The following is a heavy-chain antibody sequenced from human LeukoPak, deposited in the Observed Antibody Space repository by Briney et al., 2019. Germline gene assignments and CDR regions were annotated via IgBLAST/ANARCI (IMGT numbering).Heavy chain of an antibody. D-gene: IGHD3-3*01. CDR3: ARGYYDFWSGYSPADY. Sequence: GGSLRLSCAASGFTFSNSGMHWVRQAPGKGLQWVALISYDGSNKYYGDSVKGRFTISRDTSKNTLYLQMNSLRAEDTAVYYCARGYYDFWSGYSPADYWGQGTLVTVSS. CDR2: ISYDGSNK. J-gene: IGHJ4*02. V-gene: IGHV3-30*03. CDR1: GFTFSNSG.